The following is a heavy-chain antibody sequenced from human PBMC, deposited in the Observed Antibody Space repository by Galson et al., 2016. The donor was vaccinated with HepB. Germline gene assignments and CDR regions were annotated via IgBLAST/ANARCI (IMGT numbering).Heavy chain of an antibody. V-gene: IGHV3-33*01. CDR2: IWYDGSNK. Sequence: SLRLSCAASGFTFSSYGMHWVRQAPGKGLEWVAVIWYDGSNKYYADSVKGRFTISRDNSKTTLYLQMNSLRAEDTAVYYCARDHRASYDSYGPGGYWGQGTLVTVSS. J-gene: IGHJ4*02. D-gene: IGHD3-22*01. CDR1: GFTFSSYG. CDR3: ARDHRASYDSYGPGGY.